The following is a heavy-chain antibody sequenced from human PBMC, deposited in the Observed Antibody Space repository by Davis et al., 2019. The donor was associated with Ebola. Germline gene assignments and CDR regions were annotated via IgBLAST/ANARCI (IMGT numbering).Heavy chain of an antibody. Sequence: GESLKISCKGSGYGFTNYWIGWVRQMPGKGLEWMGFIFPDDSDTTYSPSFQGQVTFSVDRSIRTAYLQWNSLKASDTAIYYCTRQGPTSWDSWGQGTLVTVFS. CDR3: TRQGPTSWDS. CDR1: GYGFTNYW. V-gene: IGHV5-51*01. CDR2: IFPDDSDT. J-gene: IGHJ4*02. D-gene: IGHD2-2*01.